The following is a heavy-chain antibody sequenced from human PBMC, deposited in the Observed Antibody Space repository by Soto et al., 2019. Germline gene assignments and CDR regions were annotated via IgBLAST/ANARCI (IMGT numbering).Heavy chain of an antibody. CDR1: GFTVSSYE. D-gene: IGHD5-12*01. Sequence: LRLSCAASGFTVSSYEMDWVRQAPGKGLEWVAYISISGGTIYYGDSVEGRFTISRDNADNSLYLQMNSLRAEDTAVYYCTKEKSVINSGYDAFDIWGRGTVVTVSS. CDR2: ISISGGTI. J-gene: IGHJ3*02. V-gene: IGHV3-48*03. CDR3: TKEKSVINSGYDAFDI.